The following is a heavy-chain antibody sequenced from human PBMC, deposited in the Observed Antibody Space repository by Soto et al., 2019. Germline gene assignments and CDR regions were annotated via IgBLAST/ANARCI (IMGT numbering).Heavy chain of an antibody. J-gene: IGHJ4*02. Sequence: GASVKVSCKASGHTFTSYYMHWVRQAPGQGLEWMGIINPSNGSTNYAQKFQGRVTMTRDTSTSTAYMELRSLRSDDTAVYYCARDRAGYSGYDRPDYWGQGTLVTVSS. CDR3: ARDRAGYSGYDRPDY. CDR2: INPSNGST. D-gene: IGHD5-12*01. CDR1: GHTFTSYY. V-gene: IGHV1-46*01.